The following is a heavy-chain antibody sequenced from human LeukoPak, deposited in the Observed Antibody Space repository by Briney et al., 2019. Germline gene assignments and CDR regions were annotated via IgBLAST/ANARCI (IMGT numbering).Heavy chain of an antibody. J-gene: IGHJ4*02. Sequence: TSETLSLTCTVSGGSISSYYWSWVRPPQGRGLEWIGYIYYSGSTNYNPSLKSRVTISVDTSKNQFSLKLSSVTAAGTAVYYCAGGLGYCSGGSCAYFDYWGQGTLVTVSS. CDR2: IYYSGST. CDR1: GGSISSYY. V-gene: IGHV4-59*01. D-gene: IGHD2-15*01. CDR3: AGGLGYCSGGSCAYFDY.